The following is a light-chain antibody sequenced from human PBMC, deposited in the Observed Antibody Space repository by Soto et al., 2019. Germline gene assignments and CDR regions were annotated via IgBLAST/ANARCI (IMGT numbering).Light chain of an antibody. CDR3: QQYDNLPLT. Sequence: DIEMTQSPSTLSASVGDRVTISCRASQTINKWLAWFQQKEGKAPNLLIYDASNLETGVPSRFSGSGSGTDFTFTISSLQPEDIATYYCQQYDNLPLTFGGGTKVDI. CDR1: QTINKW. J-gene: IGKJ4*01. V-gene: IGKV1-33*01. CDR2: DAS.